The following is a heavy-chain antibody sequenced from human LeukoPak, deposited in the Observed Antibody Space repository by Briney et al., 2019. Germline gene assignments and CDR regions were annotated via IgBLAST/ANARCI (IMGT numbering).Heavy chain of an antibody. CDR2: INPSGGST. CDR1: GYTFTSYY. CDR3: ARGATVTADGGAFDI. V-gene: IGHV1-46*03. Sequence: ASLKVSCKASGYTFTSYYMHWVRQAPGQGLEWMGIINPSGGSTSYAQKFQGRVTMTRDTSTSTVYMELSSLRSEDTAVYYCARGATVTADGGAFDIWGQGTMVTVSS. J-gene: IGHJ3*02. D-gene: IGHD4-11*01.